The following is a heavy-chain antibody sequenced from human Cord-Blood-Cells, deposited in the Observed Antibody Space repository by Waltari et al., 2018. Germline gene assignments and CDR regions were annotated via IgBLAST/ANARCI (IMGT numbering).Heavy chain of an antibody. J-gene: IGHJ6*02. Sequence: QVQLVQSGAEVKKPGSSVKVSCKASGGTFSSYAISGVRQPPGQGLEWMGGIIPIFGTANDAQKFQGRVTITADKSTSTAYMELSSLRSEDTAVYYCASLAARHYYYYGMDVWGQGTTVTVSS. CDR1: GGTFSSYA. CDR3: ASLAARHYYYYGMDV. D-gene: IGHD6-6*01. V-gene: IGHV1-69*06. CDR2: IIPIFGTA.